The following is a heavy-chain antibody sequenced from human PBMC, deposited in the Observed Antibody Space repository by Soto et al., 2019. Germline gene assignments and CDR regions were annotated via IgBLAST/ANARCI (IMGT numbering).Heavy chain of an antibody. Sequence: PGGSLRLSCAASVFTVSSYGMHWVRQAPGKWLEWLAVIWYDGSNKXXADSVKGRXTISRYNSKNTXDLQRXSLRAEDTAVYYCARDPDYGVDVWAQGTTVTVSS. CDR2: IWYDGSNK. V-gene: IGHV3-33*01. CDR3: ARDPDYGVDV. CDR1: VFTVSSYG. J-gene: IGHJ6*02.